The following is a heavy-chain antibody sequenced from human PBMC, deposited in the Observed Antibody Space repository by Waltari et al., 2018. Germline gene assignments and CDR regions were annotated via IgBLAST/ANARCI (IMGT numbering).Heavy chain of an antibody. CDR3: VKDGDSFVPGYDAFDV. J-gene: IGHJ3*01. CDR1: GFTTTTFG. V-gene: IGHV3-30*02. CDR2: IRYDGNNK. D-gene: IGHD4-17*01. Sequence: VHLEEFGGGVVQPGGSLTISCEAVGFTTTTFGMPWVRQAPGKGLQWVTFIRYDGNNKFYADSVKGRFSISRDNSKNTLYLHMNSLRPDDTAIYYCVKDGDSFVPGYDAFDVWGQGTMVTVSS.